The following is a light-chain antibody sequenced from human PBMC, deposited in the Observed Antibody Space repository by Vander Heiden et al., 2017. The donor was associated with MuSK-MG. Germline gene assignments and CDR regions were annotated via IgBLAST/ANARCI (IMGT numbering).Light chain of an antibody. CDR3: QSYDSSNHVV. J-gene: IGLJ2*01. Sequence: NFMLTQPHSVSESPGKTVTISCTRSSGSIASNYVQWYQQRPGSSPTTVFYEDNQRPSGGPDRFSGSIDSSSNSASLTISGLKTEDEADYYCQSYDSSNHVVFGGGTKLTVL. V-gene: IGLV6-57*01. CDR2: EDN. CDR1: SGSIASNY.